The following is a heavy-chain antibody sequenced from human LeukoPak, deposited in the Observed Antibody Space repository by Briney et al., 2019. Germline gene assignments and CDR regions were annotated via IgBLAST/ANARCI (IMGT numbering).Heavy chain of an antibody. Sequence: PSETLSLTCTVSGGSISGYYWSWIRQPPGKGLEWIGEINHSGSTNYNPSLKSRVTISVDTSKNQFSLKLSSVTAADTAVYYCARAFFPYYDFWSGYLSGGNWFDPWGQGTLVTVSS. V-gene: IGHV4-34*01. J-gene: IGHJ5*02. D-gene: IGHD3-3*01. CDR3: ARAFFPYYDFWSGYLSGGNWFDP. CDR1: GGSISGYY. CDR2: INHSGST.